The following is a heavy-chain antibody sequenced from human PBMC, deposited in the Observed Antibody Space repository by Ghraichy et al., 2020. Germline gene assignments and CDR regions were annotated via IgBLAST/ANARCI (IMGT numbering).Heavy chain of an antibody. CDR2: IYYSGST. J-gene: IGHJ2*01. Sequence: SETLSLTCTVSGGSISSRSYYWGWIRQPPGKGLEWIGSIYYSGSTYYNPSLKSRVTISVDTSKKQFSLKLSSVTAADTAVYYCARQGRVPADGSSGYLDLWGRGTLVTVSS. CDR3: ARQGRVPADGSSGYLDL. V-gene: IGHV4-39*01. D-gene: IGHD6-13*01. CDR1: GGSISSRSYY.